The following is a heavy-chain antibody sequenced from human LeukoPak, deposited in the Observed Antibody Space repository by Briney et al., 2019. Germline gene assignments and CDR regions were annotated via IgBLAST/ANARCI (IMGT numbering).Heavy chain of an antibody. J-gene: IGHJ6*02. D-gene: IGHD2-15*01. CDR3: ARDRQYCSGGSCYSSTYYGMDV. V-gene: IGHV1-18*01. Sequence: GASVKVSCKASGYTFTSYGISWVRQAPGQGLEWMGWIIAYNGRTNYAQKLQGRVTMATDTSTSTAYMELRSLRSDDTAVYYCARDRQYCSGGSCYSSTYYGMDVWGQGTTVTVSS. CDR2: IIAYNGRT. CDR1: GYTFTSYG.